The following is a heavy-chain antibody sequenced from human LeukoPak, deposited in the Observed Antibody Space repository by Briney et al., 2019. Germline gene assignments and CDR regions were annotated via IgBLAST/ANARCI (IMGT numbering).Heavy chain of an antibody. CDR1: GYSISSGYY. CDR2: VYHSGNT. V-gene: IGHV4-38-2*02. CDR3: ARTDYSNYYYYYYMDV. J-gene: IGHJ6*03. Sequence: SETLSLTCTVSGYSISSGYYWGWIRQPPGKGLEWIGSVYHSGNTYYNPSLKSRVTISVDTSKNQFSLKLISVTADTAVYFCARTDYSNYYYYYYMDVWGKGTTVTVSS. D-gene: IGHD4-11*01.